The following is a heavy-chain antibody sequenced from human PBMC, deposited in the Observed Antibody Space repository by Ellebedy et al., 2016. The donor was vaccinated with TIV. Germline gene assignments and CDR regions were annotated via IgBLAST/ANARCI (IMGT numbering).Heavy chain of an antibody. CDR2: LNAGNGDL. Sequence: AASVKVSCKASGYTFTDYAIHWARQAPGQRLEWMGWLNAGNGDLKYSGKFEGRVSITRDTSANTASMEVSSLTSEDTAVYYCARKERGGRYPFDFWGQGTLVTVSS. D-gene: IGHD6-19*01. CDR3: ARKERGGRYPFDF. CDR1: GYTFTDYA. J-gene: IGHJ4*02. V-gene: IGHV1-3*01.